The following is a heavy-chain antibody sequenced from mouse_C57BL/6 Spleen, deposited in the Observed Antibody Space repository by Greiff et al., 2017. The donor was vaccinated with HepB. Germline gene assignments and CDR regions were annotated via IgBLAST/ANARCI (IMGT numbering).Heavy chain of an antibody. CDR3: TREGVYYGYLYYFDY. CDR1: GYTFTSYW. Sequence: VQLQQSGTVLARPGASVKMSCKTSGYTFTSYWMHWVKQRPGQGLEWIGAIYPGNSDTSYNQKFKGKAKLTADTSASTAYMDLSSLTNEDSAVYYCTREGVYYGYLYYFDYWGQGTTLTVSS. V-gene: IGHV1-5*01. D-gene: IGHD2-2*01. CDR2: IYPGNSDT. J-gene: IGHJ2*01.